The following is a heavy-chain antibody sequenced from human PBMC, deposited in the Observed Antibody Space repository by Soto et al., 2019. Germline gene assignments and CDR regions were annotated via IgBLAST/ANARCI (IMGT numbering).Heavy chain of an antibody. CDR1: GLTISGKKY. V-gene: IGHV3-53*01. CDR3: ATWHEREHAFDV. D-gene: IGHD1-1*01. J-gene: IGHJ3*01. CDR2: LYDVDGS. Sequence: DVQLVESGGGLIQPGESLRLSCAAFGLTISGKKYVAWVRQAPGKGLEWVSALYDVDGSFYADSVTGRFTTSSDSSKTTVDLQMKDLRPDDTAVYYCATWHEREHAFDVWGQGTTVTIAA.